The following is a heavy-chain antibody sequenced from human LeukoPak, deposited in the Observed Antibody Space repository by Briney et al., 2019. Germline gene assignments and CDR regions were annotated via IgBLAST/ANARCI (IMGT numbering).Heavy chain of an antibody. CDR3: ARDLGDGYNRDWFDP. D-gene: IGHD5-24*01. Sequence: PSETLSLTRSVSGASISRYYWNWIRQPAGKRLEWIGRLYTSGSIYYNPSLRSRVTISLDKSKNQFYLRLSSVTAADTAVYYCARDLGDGYNRDWFDPWGQGTLVTVSS. CDR2: LYTSGSI. CDR1: GASISRYY. V-gene: IGHV4-4*07. J-gene: IGHJ5*02.